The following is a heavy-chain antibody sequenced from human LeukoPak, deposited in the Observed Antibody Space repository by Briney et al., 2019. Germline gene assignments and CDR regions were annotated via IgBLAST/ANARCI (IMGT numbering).Heavy chain of an antibody. Sequence: PSETLSLTCTVSGGSISSSSYYWGWIRQPPGKGLEWIGSIYHSGSTYYNPSLKSRVTIAVETSKNQFSLKLSSVTATDTAVYYCASYVWGRHFDYWGQGTLVTVSS. V-gene: IGHV4-39*07. CDR2: IYHSGST. D-gene: IGHD3-16*01. CDR1: GGSISSSSYY. J-gene: IGHJ4*02. CDR3: ASYVWGRHFDY.